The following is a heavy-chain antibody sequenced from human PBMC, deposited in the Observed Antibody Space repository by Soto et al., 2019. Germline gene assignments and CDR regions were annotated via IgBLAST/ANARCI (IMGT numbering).Heavy chain of an antibody. CDR3: CYSTSSNGN. J-gene: IGHJ4*02. CDR1: GFSFRDYW. CDR2: IKQAGSEK. Sequence: EVQLVESGGGLVQPGVSLRLSCAASGFSFRDYWMSWVRQAPGKGLEWVANIKQAGSEKYYVDSVKGRFTISRDNAKNSLYLQMNSLRAEDTAVYYWCYSTSSNGNWGQGALVTVSS. D-gene: IGHD2-2*01. V-gene: IGHV3-7*01.